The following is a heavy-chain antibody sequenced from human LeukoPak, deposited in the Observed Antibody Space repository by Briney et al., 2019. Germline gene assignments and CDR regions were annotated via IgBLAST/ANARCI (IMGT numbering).Heavy chain of an antibody. CDR1: GFTFSSYA. D-gene: IGHD3-22*01. J-gene: IGHJ4*02. V-gene: IGHV3-23*01. CDR3: ARVSYDSSGYYQGDFDY. CDR2: ISGSGGST. Sequence: QPGGSLRLSCAASGFTFSSYAMSWVRQAPGKGLEWVSAISGSGGSTYYADSVKGRFTISRDNSKNTLYLQMNSLRAEDTAVYYCARVSYDSSGYYQGDFDYWGQGTLVTVSS.